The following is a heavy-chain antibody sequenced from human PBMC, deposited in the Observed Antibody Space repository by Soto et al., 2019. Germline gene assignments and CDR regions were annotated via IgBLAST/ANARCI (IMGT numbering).Heavy chain of an antibody. Sequence: LSETLSLTCAVSGGSISSSNWWSWVRQPPGKGLEWIGEIYHSGSTNYNPSLKSRVTISVDKSKNQFSLKLSSVTAADTAVYYCARVRVRGATVPGYYGMDVWGQGTTVTVSS. V-gene: IGHV4-4*02. CDR2: IYHSGST. CDR1: GGSISSSNW. D-gene: IGHD1-26*01. J-gene: IGHJ6*02. CDR3: ARVRVRGATVPGYYGMDV.